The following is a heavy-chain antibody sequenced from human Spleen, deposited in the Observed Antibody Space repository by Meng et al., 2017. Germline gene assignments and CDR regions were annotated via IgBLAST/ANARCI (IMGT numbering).Heavy chain of an antibody. CDR3: ARARGDFWSGAES. CDR2: ISDYCCNE. D-gene: IGHD3-3*01. V-gene: IGHV3-33*05. Sequence: GLEWMAVISDYCCNEDYADSVKGRFTISRDNSKNTLYLQMNGLRVEDTAVYYCARARGDFWSGAESWGQGTLVTVSS. J-gene: IGHJ5*02.